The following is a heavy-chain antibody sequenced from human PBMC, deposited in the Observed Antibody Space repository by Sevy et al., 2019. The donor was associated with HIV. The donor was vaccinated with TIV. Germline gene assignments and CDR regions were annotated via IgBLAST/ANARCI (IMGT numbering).Heavy chain of an antibody. CDR1: GFSVSSNY. CDR2: IYSDGRT. J-gene: IGHJ6*02. V-gene: IGHV3-53*01. D-gene: IGHD2-15*01. CDR3: TREDIVLGEDNYYGMDV. Sequence: GGSLRLSCVVSGFSVSSNYMSWVRQAPGKGLEWVSKIYSDGRTYYADSVRGRFTISRDTSKNTVYLEMKSLRAEDTAVYYCTREDIVLGEDNYYGMDVWGHGTTVTVSS.